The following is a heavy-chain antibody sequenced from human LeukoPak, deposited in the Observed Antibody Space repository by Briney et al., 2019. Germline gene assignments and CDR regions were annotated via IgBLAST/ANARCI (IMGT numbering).Heavy chain of an antibody. Sequence: RGSLRLSCAASGFTFSSYAMSWVRQAPGKGLEWVSAISGSGGSTYYADPVKGRFTISRDNSKNTLYLQMNSLGAEDTAVYYCARGTGDSSGYYYVYWGQGTLVTVSS. CDR3: ARGTGDSSGYYYVY. J-gene: IGHJ4*02. D-gene: IGHD3-22*01. CDR2: ISGSGGST. V-gene: IGHV3-23*01. CDR1: GFTFSSYA.